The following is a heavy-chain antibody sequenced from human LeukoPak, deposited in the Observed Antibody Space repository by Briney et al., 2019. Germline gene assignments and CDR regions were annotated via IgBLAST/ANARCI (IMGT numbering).Heavy chain of an antibody. D-gene: IGHD2-15*01. CDR1: GFTFSSYG. V-gene: IGHV3-30*18. Sequence: PGGSLRLSCAASGFTFSSYGMHWVRQAPGKGLEWVAVISYDGSNKYYPDSVKGRFTISRDNSKNTLYLQMSGLRAEDTAVYYCAKDRGYCSGGSCYWGFYFDYWGQGTLVTVSS. CDR2: ISYDGSNK. J-gene: IGHJ4*02. CDR3: AKDRGYCSGGSCYWGFYFDY.